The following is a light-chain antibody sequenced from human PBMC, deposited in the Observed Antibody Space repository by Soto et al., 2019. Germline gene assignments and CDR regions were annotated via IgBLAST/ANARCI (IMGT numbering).Light chain of an antibody. CDR3: KQYGSSWT. CDR2: GAS. Sequence: EIVLTQSPGTLSLSPGERATLSCRASQSVSSNYLAWYQQKPGQAPRLLIYGASSRATGIPDRFSGSGSGTDFTLTISRLEPEDFAVYYCKQYGSSWTFGQGTKVDIK. V-gene: IGKV3-20*01. J-gene: IGKJ1*01. CDR1: QSVSSNY.